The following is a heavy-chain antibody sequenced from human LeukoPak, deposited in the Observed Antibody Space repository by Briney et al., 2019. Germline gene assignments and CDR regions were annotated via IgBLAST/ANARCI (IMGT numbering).Heavy chain of an antibody. CDR3: ARGVNGREDY. CDR1: GFTVSSNY. V-gene: IGHV3-53*01. J-gene: IGHJ4*02. Sequence: GGSLRLSCAASGFTVSSNYMSWVRQAPGKGLEWGSVIYSGGSTYYADSVKGRFTISRDNAKNTLSLHMNSLRAEDTAVYYCARGVNGREDYWGQGILVTVSS. CDR2: IYSGGST. D-gene: IGHD1-1*01.